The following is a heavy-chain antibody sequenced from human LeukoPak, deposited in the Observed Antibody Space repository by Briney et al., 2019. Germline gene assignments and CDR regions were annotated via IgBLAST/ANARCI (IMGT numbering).Heavy chain of an antibody. V-gene: IGHV2-5*01. D-gene: IGHD2-2*01. CDR3: AHRGSSLDAFDI. Sequence: SGPTLGNPTQTLTLTCTFSGFSVSTGGVGVGWIRQPPGKALEWLALIYWNDDKRYSPSLKNRLTITKDTSKNQVVLTMTNMDPVDTATYYCAHRGSSLDAFDIWGQGTMVTVSS. CDR2: IYWNDDK. J-gene: IGHJ3*02. CDR1: GFSVSTGGVG.